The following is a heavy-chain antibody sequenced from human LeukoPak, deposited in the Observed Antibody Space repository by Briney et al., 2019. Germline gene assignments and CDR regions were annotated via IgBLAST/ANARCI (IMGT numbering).Heavy chain of an antibody. D-gene: IGHD3-3*01. Sequence: ASVKVSCKASGYTFTSYAMHWVRQAPGQRLEWMGWINAGNGNTKYSQKFQGRVTITRDTSASTAYMELGSLRSEDTAVYYCARDPLSTYYDFWSGYLYYYYGMDVWGQGTTVTVSS. CDR2: INAGNGNT. CDR3: ARDPLSTYYDFWSGYLYYYYGMDV. V-gene: IGHV1-3*01. J-gene: IGHJ6*02. CDR1: GYTFTSYA.